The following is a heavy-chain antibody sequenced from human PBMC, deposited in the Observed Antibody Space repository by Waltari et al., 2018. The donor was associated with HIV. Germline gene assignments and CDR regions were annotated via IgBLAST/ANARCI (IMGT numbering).Heavy chain of an antibody. Sequence: EVQLVESGGGLVQPGGSLRLSCAASGFTFSSYSMNWVRQAPGKGLEWVSYISSSSSTIYYADSVKGRFTISRDNAKNSLYLQMNSLRAEDTAVYYCASHPSEREGDAFDIWGQGTMVTVSS. V-gene: IGHV3-48*01. CDR2: ISSSSSTI. CDR1: GFTFSSYS. J-gene: IGHJ3*02. D-gene: IGHD1-26*01. CDR3: ASHPSEREGDAFDI.